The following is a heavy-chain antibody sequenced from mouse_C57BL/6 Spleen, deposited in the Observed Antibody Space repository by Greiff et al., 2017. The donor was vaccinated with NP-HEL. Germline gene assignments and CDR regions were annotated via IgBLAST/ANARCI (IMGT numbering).Heavy chain of an antibody. CDR3: ARPYYDSPAWFAY. CDR2: IYPGSGST. Sequence: QVQLQQPGAELVKPGASVKMSCKASGYTFTSYWITWVKQRPGQGLEWIGDIYPGSGSTNYNEKFKSKATLTVDTSSSTAYMQLSSLTSEDSAVYYCARPYYDSPAWFAYWGQGTLVTVSA. J-gene: IGHJ3*01. CDR1: GYTFTSYW. V-gene: IGHV1-55*01. D-gene: IGHD2-4*01.